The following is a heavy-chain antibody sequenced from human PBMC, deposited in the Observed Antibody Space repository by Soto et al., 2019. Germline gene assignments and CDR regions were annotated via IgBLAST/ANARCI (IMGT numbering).Heavy chain of an antibody. J-gene: IGHJ4*02. D-gene: IGHD1-26*01. CDR2: IYHSGST. Sequence: PSETLSLTCAVSGYSISSGYYWGWIRQPPGKGLEWIGSIYHSGSTYYNPSLKSRVTISVDTSKNQFSLKLSSVTAADTAVYYCASSGSYNNDYWGQGTPVTVSS. V-gene: IGHV4-38-2*01. CDR3: ASSGSYNNDY. CDR1: GYSISSGYY.